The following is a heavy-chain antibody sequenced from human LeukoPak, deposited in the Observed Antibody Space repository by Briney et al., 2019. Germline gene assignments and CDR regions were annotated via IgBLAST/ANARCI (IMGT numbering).Heavy chain of an antibody. CDR3: ARLRVEWYSSSSGLWFDP. V-gene: IGHV4-39*01. Sequence: SETLSLTCTVSGGSISSSSYYWGWIRQPPGKGLEWIGSIYYSGSTYYNPSLKSRVTISVDTSKNQFSLKLSSVTAADTAVYYCARLRVEWYSSSSGLWFDPWGQGTLVTVSS. CDR2: IYYSGST. CDR1: GGSISSSSYY. J-gene: IGHJ5*02. D-gene: IGHD6-6*01.